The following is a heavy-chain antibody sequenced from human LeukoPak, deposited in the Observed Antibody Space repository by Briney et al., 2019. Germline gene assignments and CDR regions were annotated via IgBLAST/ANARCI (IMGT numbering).Heavy chain of an antibody. D-gene: IGHD3-22*01. CDR2: INPNSGGT. CDR3: ARGVLAGYDSSGYPFYNWFDP. V-gene: IGHV1-2*02. CDR1: GYTFTSYG. Sequence: ASVKVSCKASGYTFTSYGISWVRQAPGQGLEWMGWINPNSGGTNYADKFQGRVTMTRDTSISTAYMELSRLRSDDTAVYYCARGVLAGYDSSGYPFYNWFDPWGQGTLVTVSS. J-gene: IGHJ5*02.